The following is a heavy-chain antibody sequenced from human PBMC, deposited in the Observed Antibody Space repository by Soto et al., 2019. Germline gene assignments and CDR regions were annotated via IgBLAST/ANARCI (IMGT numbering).Heavy chain of an antibody. CDR1: GGTFSSYA. CDR2: IIPIFGTA. V-gene: IGHV1-69*01. D-gene: IGHD1-26*01. J-gene: IGHJ4*02. CDR3: ARDKVGTTRNFPFDY. Sequence: QVQLVQSGAEVKKPGSSVKVSCKASGGTFSSYAISWVRQAPGQGLEWMGGIIPIFGTANYAQKFQGRVTITADESTSTAYMELSSLRSEDPAVYYCARDKVGTTRNFPFDYWGQGTLVTVSS.